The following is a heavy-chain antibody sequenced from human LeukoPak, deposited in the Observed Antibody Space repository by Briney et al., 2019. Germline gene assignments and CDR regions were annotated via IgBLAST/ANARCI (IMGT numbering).Heavy chain of an antibody. Sequence: GGSLSLSCAASGFTFSSYGMHWVRQAPGKGLEWVAVVWYDGSNKYYADSVKGRFTISRDNSKNTLYLQMNSLRAEDTAVYYCARDRLPGIAAARGWFDPWGQGTLVTVSS. V-gene: IGHV3-33*01. J-gene: IGHJ5*02. CDR3: ARDRLPGIAAARGWFDP. CDR1: GFTFSSYG. CDR2: VWYDGSNK. D-gene: IGHD6-13*01.